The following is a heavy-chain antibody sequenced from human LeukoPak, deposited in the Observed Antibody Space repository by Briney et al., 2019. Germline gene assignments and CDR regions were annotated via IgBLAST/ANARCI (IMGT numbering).Heavy chain of an antibody. CDR1: GVSVSTSH. CDR3: SVGYFEPFDH. CDR2: LSYTGKT. V-gene: IGHV4-59*02. D-gene: IGHD2/OR15-2a*01. J-gene: IGHJ4*02. Sequence: SETLSLTCNVSGVSVSTSHWNWIRQRPGKGLEWIGCLSYTGKTDYNPSLKSRVSISLGSSNNHFSLKLTSVTAADTAVYYCSVGYFEPFDHWGQGILVTVSS.